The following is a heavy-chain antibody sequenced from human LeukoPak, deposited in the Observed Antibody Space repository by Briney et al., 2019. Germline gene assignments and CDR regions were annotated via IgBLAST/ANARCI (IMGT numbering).Heavy chain of an antibody. CDR1: GFTFSSYA. CDR3: AREGRPNDSSGYPFDY. V-gene: IGHV3-64*01. J-gene: IGHJ4*02. Sequence: GGSLRLSCAASGFTFSSYAMHWVRQAPGKGLEYVSAISSNGGSTYYANSVKGRFTISRDNSKNTLYLQMGSLRAEDMAVHYCAREGRPNDSSGYPFDYWGQGTLVTVS. D-gene: IGHD3-22*01. CDR2: ISSNGGST.